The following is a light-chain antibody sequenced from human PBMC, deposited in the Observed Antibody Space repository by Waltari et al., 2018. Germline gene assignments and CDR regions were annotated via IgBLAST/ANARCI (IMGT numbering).Light chain of an antibody. V-gene: IGKV2-28*01. Sequence: DIVMTQSPLSLTVTPGEPASISCRSSQSLRGNNGYNYLDWDLQQPGQSPQILIYLGSNRASGVPGRFSGSGSGTDFPLKISRVEAEDAGVYYCMEGLQSVTFGQGTRLEIK. J-gene: IGKJ5*01. CDR1: QSLRGNNGYNY. CDR2: LGS. CDR3: MEGLQSVT.